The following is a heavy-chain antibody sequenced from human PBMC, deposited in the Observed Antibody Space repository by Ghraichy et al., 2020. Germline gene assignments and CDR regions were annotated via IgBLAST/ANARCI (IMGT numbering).Heavy chain of an antibody. CDR3: ARASTVVRFYYYAGLDV. D-gene: IGHD4-23*01. J-gene: IGHJ6*02. CDR1: GFTFDDYN. V-gene: IGHV3-48*02. Sequence: GSLRLSCVGSGFTFDDYNMNWVRQSPGKGLEWVAYISSSSRTRFYADSVKGRFTVSRDNAQNSLYLQMKSLRDEDTAVYYCARASTVVRFYYYAGLDVWGPRRTVTVAS. CDR2: ISSSSRTR.